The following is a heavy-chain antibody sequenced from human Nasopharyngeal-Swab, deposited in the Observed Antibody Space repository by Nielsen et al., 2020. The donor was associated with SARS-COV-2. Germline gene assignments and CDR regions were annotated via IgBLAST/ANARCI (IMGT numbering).Heavy chain of an antibody. CDR2: ISYEGRNK. D-gene: IGHD3-9*01. J-gene: IGHJ6*02. V-gene: IGHV3-30*18. CDR1: GFNFSRHG. CDR3: AKDQWPRYDILTGWNGMDV. Sequence: LKISCTATGFNFSRHGLHWVRQAPGKGLEWVATISYEGRNKYYGDSVEGRFTISRDNSKNTLYLEMNRLRPEDKAIYSCAKDQWPRYDILTGWNGMDVWGQGTTVIVSS.